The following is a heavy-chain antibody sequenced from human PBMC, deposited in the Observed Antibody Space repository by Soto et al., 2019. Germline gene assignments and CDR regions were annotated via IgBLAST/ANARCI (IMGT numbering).Heavy chain of an antibody. CDR1: GFTFSSSW. J-gene: IGHJ4*02. Sequence: GGSLRLSCAASGFTFSSSWMSWARQAPGKGLEWVANIKQDGSEKYYVDSVKGRFTISRDNAKNSLYLQMNCLRAEDTAVYYCARETYYYDSSGNDYWGQGT. D-gene: IGHD3-22*01. CDR2: IKQDGSEK. CDR3: ARETYYYDSSGNDY. V-gene: IGHV3-7*05.